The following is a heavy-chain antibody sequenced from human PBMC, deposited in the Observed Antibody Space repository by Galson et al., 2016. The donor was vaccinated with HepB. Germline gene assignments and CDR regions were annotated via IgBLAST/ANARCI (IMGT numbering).Heavy chain of an antibody. V-gene: IGHV4-59*01. CDR1: GAPIGSYY. CDR2: VFYSGTT. J-gene: IGHJ4*02. D-gene: IGHD3-22*01. Sequence: LSLTCTVSGAPIGSYYWSWIRQAPGKGLEWLGYVFYSGTTQYNSSLKSRVTISIDTSKNQFYLKFNSVTAADTALYFCARDRNYYHGSGLPVGYCFEYWGQGVLVTVSS. CDR3: ARDRNYYHGSGLPVGYCFEY.